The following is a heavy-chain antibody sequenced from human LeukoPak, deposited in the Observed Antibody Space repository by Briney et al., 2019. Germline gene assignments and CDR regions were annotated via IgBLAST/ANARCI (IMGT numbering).Heavy chain of an antibody. Sequence: PGGSLRLSCAASGFTVSSTYMSWVRRAPGKGLEWVSVIYSGGNIYYIDSVKGRFTISRDTSKNTLYLQMNSLRAEDTAVYFCASRHCSGGGCYFAGADPFDYWGQGTLVTVSS. D-gene: IGHD2-15*01. CDR1: GFTVSSTY. J-gene: IGHJ4*02. V-gene: IGHV3-53*01. CDR2: IYSGGNI. CDR3: ASRHCSGGGCYFAGADPFDY.